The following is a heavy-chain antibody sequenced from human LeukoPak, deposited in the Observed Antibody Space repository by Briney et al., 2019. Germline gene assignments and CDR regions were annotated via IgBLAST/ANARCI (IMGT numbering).Heavy chain of an antibody. CDR2: MNPNSGNT. CDR3: ARVNWIVGATDDY. D-gene: IGHD1-26*01. Sequence: ASVKVSCKASGYTCTSYDINWVRQATGQGLEWMGWMNPNSGNTGYAQKFQGRVTITRNTSISTAYMELSSLRSEDTAVYYCARVNWIVGATDDYWGQGTLVTVSS. V-gene: IGHV1-8*03. J-gene: IGHJ4*02. CDR1: GYTCTSYD.